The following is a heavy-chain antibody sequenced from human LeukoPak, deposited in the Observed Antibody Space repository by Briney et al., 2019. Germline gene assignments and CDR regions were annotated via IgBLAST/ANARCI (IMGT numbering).Heavy chain of an antibody. CDR1: GFTFSSYS. J-gene: IGHJ4*02. Sequence: GGSLRLSCAASGFTFSSYSMNWVRQAPGKGLEWVSSISSSSSYIYYADSVEGRFTISRDNAKNSLYLQMNSLRAEDTAVYYCARDHVAGTGRFDYWGQGTLVTVSS. V-gene: IGHV3-21*01. D-gene: IGHD6-19*01. CDR3: ARDHVAGTGRFDY. CDR2: ISSSSSYI.